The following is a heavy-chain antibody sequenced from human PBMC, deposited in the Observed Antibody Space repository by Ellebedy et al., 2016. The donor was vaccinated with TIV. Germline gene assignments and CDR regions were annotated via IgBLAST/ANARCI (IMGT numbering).Heavy chain of an antibody. J-gene: IGHJ4*02. D-gene: IGHD3-3*01. V-gene: IGHV4-59*08. CDR3: ARLTRTIFGVVQTIDY. CDR1: GGSISSYY. Sequence: MPGGSLRLSCTVSGGSISSYYWSWIRQPPGKGLEWIGYIYYSGSTNYNPSLKSRATISVDTSKNQFSLKLSSVTAADTAVYYCARLTRTIFGVVQTIDYWGQGTLVTVSS. CDR2: IYYSGST.